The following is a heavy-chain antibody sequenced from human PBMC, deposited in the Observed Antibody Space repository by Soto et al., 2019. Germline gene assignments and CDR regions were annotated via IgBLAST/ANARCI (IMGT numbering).Heavy chain of an antibody. J-gene: IGHJ6*03. CDR3: ARDRRFGCSSTSCYAGRTMDV. D-gene: IGHD2-2*01. CDR1: GFTFSSYS. V-gene: IGHV3-21*01. CDR2: ISSSSSYI. Sequence: KTGGSLRLSCAASGFTFSSYSMNWVRQAPGKGLEWVSSISSSSSYIYYADSVKGRFTISRDNAKNSLYLQMNSLRAEDTAVYYCARDRRFGCSSTSCYAGRTMDVWGKGTTVTVSS.